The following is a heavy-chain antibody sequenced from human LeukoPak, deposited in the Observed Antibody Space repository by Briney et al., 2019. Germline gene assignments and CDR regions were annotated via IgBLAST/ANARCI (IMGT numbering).Heavy chain of an antibody. CDR1: GYTFTSYY. CDR3: ARASTQWLVPYAFDI. V-gene: IGHV1-46*01. D-gene: IGHD6-19*01. J-gene: IGHJ3*02. Sequence: ASVKVSCKASGYTFTSYYMHWVRQAPGQGLEWMGIINPSGGSTSYAQKFQGRVTMTRDTSTSTVYMELSSLRSEDTAVYYCARASTQWLVPYAFDIWGQGTMVTVSS. CDR2: INPSGGST.